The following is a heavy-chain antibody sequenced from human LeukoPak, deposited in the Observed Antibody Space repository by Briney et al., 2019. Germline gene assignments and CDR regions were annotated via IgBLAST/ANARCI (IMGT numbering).Heavy chain of an antibody. CDR1: GGSISSYY. CDR3: ARFGARGIYYFDY. J-gene: IGHJ4*02. D-gene: IGHD3-10*01. Sequence: SETLSLTCTVSGGSISSYYWNWIRQPPGKGLEWIGYIYYSGGTNYNPSLKSRVTISVDTSKNQFSLKLSSVTAADTAVYYCARFGARGIYYFDYWGQGTLVTVSS. CDR2: IYYSGGT. V-gene: IGHV4-59*01.